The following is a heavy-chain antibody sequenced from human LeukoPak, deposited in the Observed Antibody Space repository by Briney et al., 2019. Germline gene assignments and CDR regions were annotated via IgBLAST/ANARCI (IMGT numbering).Heavy chain of an antibody. D-gene: IGHD6-19*01. Sequence: GGSLRLSCAASGFIFSSYAMSWVRQAPGKGLEWVSAISGGGGSTYYADSVKGRFTISRDNSKNTLYLQMNSLRAEDTAVYYCAKGIAVAGTRVDYWGQGTLVTVSS. CDR2: ISGGGGST. V-gene: IGHV3-23*01. J-gene: IGHJ4*02. CDR3: AKGIAVAGTRVDY. CDR1: GFIFSSYA.